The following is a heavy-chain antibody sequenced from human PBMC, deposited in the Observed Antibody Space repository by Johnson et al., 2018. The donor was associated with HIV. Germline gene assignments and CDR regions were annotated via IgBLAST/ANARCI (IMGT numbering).Heavy chain of an antibody. CDR3: TREGAYGGSYVVSAFDI. CDR2: IRSKAYGGTT. D-gene: IGHD1-26*01. CDR1: GFIFSDSW. V-gene: IGHV3-49*04. Sequence: MQLVESGGGLVKPGGSLRLSCAASGFIFSDSWMHWVRQAPGKGLEWVSFIRSKAYGGTTEYAASVKGRFTISRDDSKSIAYLQMNSLKTEDTAVYYCTREGAYGGSYVVSAFDIWGQGTLVTVSS. J-gene: IGHJ3*02.